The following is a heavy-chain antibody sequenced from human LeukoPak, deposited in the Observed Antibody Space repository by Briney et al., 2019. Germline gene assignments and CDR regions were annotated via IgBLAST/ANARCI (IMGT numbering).Heavy chain of an antibody. CDR2: IYHSGST. V-gene: IGHV4-30-2*01. Sequence: PSQTLSLTCTVSGGSISSGGYYWSWIRQPPGKGLEWIGYIYHSGSTYYNPSLKSRVTISVDRSKNQFSLKLSSVTAADTAVYYCARDPGRNYLDYWGQGTLVTVSS. CDR1: GGSISSGGYY. J-gene: IGHJ4*02. CDR3: ARDPGRNYLDY.